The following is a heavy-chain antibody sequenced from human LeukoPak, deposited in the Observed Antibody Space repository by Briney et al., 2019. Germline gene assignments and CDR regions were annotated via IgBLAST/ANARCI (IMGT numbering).Heavy chain of an antibody. V-gene: IGHV3-23*01. J-gene: IGHJ4*02. Sequence: GGSLRLSCAASGFTVSSNYMSWVRQAPGKGLEWVSAISGSGGSTYYADSVKGRFTISRDNSKNTLYLQMNSLRAEDTAVYYCAKDGYAGFDYWGQGTLVTVSS. CDR1: GFTVSSNY. CDR3: AKDGYAGFDY. CDR2: ISGSGGST. D-gene: IGHD1-1*01.